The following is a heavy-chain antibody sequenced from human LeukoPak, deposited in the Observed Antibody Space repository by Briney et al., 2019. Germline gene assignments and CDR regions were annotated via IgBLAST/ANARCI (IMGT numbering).Heavy chain of an antibody. J-gene: IGHJ3*01. D-gene: IGHD6-19*01. CDR3: AKDFSYSSGWYSG. CDR1: GFTFSSYA. V-gene: IGHV3-23*01. Sequence: GGSLRLSCAASGFTFSSYAMSWVRQAPGKGLEWVSAISGSGGSTYYADSVKGRFTISRDNSKNTLYLQMNSLRAEDTAVYSCAKDFSYSSGWYSGWGQGTMVTVSS. CDR2: ISGSGGST.